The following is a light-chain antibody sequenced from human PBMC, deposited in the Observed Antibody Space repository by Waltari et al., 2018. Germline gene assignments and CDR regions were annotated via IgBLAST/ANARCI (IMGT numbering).Light chain of an antibody. J-gene: IGKJ2*01. Sequence: DIVLTQSPVTLSLSPGERATLFCGASQNVDTYLAWYQQKPGQAPRPLIYNSSHRASGVPARVSGGGSGTDFTLTISSVEPEDFAVYYCQQYDSTPYTFGQGTKLEIK. CDR3: QQYDSTPYT. CDR2: NSS. CDR1: QNVDTY. V-gene: IGKV3-11*01.